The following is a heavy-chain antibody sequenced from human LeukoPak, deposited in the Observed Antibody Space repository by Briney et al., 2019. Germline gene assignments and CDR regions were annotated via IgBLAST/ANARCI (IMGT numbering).Heavy chain of an antibody. CDR3: VRDRAEGRAWGEFDP. CDR2: VYSDGVT. Sequence: GGSLRLSCAASGFTVSSYGMSWVRQAPGKGPEWVSLVYSDGVTRYADSVQGRFTISRDNSKNTVYLQMNNLRVEDTGVYHCVRDRAEGRAWGEFDPWGQGILVTVSS. J-gene: IGHJ5*02. V-gene: IGHV3-66*02. CDR1: GFTVSSYG. D-gene: IGHD3-16*01.